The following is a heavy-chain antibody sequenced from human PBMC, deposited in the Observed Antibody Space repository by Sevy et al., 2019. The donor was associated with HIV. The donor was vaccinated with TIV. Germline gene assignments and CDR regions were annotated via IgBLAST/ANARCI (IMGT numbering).Heavy chain of an antibody. D-gene: IGHD3-16*01. V-gene: IGHV4-59*01. CDR1: GGSFCSYY. Sequence: SETLSLTCSVSGGSFCSYYWSWIRQPPGKGLEWIGYIYYNGSTNSNPSLRGRVTISAHTSKNQLSLKLKSATTADTAMYYCARGKVLSDYWSQGTLVTVSS. CDR3: ARGKVLSDY. CDR2: IYYNGST. J-gene: IGHJ4*02.